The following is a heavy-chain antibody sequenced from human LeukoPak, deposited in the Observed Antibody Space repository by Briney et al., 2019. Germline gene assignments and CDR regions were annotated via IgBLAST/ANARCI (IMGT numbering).Heavy chain of an antibody. Sequence: GGSLRLSCAASGFTFSSYGMSWVRQAPGKGLEWVSAISGSGGSTYYADSVKGRFTISRDNSKNTLYLQMNSLRAEDTAVYYCAKDELRYFDWLRAWGYWGQGTLVTVSS. V-gene: IGHV3-23*01. CDR1: GFTFSSYG. J-gene: IGHJ4*02. CDR2: ISGSGGST. CDR3: AKDELRYFDWLRAWGY. D-gene: IGHD3-9*01.